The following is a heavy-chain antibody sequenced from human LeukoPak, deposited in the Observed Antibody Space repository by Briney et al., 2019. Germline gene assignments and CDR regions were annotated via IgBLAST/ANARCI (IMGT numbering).Heavy chain of an antibody. Sequence: GGSLRLSCAASGFTFSSYWMSWVRQAPGKGLEWVANIKQDGSEKYYVDSVKGRFTISRDNAKNSLYLQMNSLRAEDTAVYYCARVRPDILTGYYIDYWGQGTLVTVSS. D-gene: IGHD3-9*01. V-gene: IGHV3-7*01. CDR1: GFTFSSYW. CDR3: ARVRPDILTGYYIDY. CDR2: IKQDGSEK. J-gene: IGHJ4*02.